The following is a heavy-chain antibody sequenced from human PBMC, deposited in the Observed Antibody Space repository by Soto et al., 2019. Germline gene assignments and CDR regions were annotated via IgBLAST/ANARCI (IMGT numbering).Heavy chain of an antibody. D-gene: IGHD3-22*01. V-gene: IGHV4-59*08. CDR2: IYYSGST. CDR3: ARLGGYYQSLDT. Sequence: PSETLSLTCTVSGGSIDTYYRSWIRQPPGKGLQWIGYIYYSGSTTYSPSLKSRVTISVDRSKNQFSLKLTSVTAADTAVYYCARLGGYYQSLDTWGQGTLVTVSS. CDR1: GGSIDTYY. J-gene: IGHJ5*02.